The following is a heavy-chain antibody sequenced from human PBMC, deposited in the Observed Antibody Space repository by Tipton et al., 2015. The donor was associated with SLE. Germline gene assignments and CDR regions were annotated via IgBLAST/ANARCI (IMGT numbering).Heavy chain of an antibody. D-gene: IGHD3-3*01. Sequence: TLSLTCAVYGGSFSGYYWSWIRQPPGKGLEWIGEINHSGSTNYNPSLKSRVTISVDTSKNQFSLKLSSVTAADTAVYYCARSDDAFDIWGQGTMATVSS. CDR1: GGSFSGYY. CDR2: INHSGST. J-gene: IGHJ3*02. CDR3: ARSDDAFDI. V-gene: IGHV4-34*01.